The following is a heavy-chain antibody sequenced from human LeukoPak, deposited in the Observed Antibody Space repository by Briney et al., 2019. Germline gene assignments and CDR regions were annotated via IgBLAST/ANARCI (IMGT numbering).Heavy chain of an antibody. V-gene: IGHV3-23*01. CDR3: AKGSYFGSGRYYFDY. CDR1: GFTFSTYA. D-gene: IGHD3-10*01. CDR2: FSGNGGST. J-gene: IGHJ4*02. Sequence: GGSLRLSCAASGFTFSTYAMSWVRQAPGKGLEWASAFSGNGGSTYYADSVKGRFTISRDNSKNTLYLQMNSLRAEDTAVYYCAKGSYFGSGRYYFDYWGQGTLVTVSS.